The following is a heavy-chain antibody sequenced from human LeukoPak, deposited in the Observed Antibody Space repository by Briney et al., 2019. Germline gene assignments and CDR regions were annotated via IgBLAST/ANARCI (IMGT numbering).Heavy chain of an antibody. D-gene: IGHD3-10*01. V-gene: IGHV3-74*01. J-gene: IGHJ5*02. Sequence: GGSLRLSCAASRFTFSSYWMHWVRQAPGKGLVWVSRINGDGSSTSYADSVKGRFTISRDNAKNTLYLQMNSLRAEDTAVYYCARGIYGSGTLYRWGQGTLVTVSS. CDR2: INGDGSST. CDR3: ARGIYGSGTLYR. CDR1: RFTFSSYW.